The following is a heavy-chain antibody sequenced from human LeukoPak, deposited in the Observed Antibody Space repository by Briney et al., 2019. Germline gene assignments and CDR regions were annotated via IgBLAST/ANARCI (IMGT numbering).Heavy chain of an antibody. CDR3: ARDFPPYSSGGTDAFDI. Sequence: SVKVSCKASGGTFSSYAISWVRQAPGQGLEWMGRIIPILGIANYAQKFQGRVTITADKSTSTAYMELSSLRSEDTAVYYCARDFPPYSSGGTDAFDIWGQGTMVTVSS. V-gene: IGHV1-69*04. J-gene: IGHJ3*02. CDR2: IIPILGIA. CDR1: GGTFSSYA. D-gene: IGHD6-19*01.